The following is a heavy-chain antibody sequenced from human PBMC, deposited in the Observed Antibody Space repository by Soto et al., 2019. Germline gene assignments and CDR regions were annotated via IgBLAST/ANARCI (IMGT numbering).Heavy chain of an antibody. CDR3: TRANWYSEY. CDR1: GGSISNHY. V-gene: IGHV4-59*11. D-gene: IGHD7-27*01. J-gene: IGHJ4*02. Sequence: QVQLQESGPGLVKPSETLSLTCTVSGGSISNHYWSWIRQPPGKGLEWIGYIYYNGNTNYNPPHKSRVTMSVDTSKNQTSLKLSSVTAAATAVYYCTRANWYSEYWGQSTLVTVSS. CDR2: IYYNGNT.